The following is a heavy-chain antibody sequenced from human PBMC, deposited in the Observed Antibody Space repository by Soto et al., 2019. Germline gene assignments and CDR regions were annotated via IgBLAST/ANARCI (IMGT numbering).Heavy chain of an antibody. J-gene: IGHJ4*02. D-gene: IGHD6-25*01. V-gene: IGHV4-61*01. CDR1: GGSVSGGSYY. Sequence: PSETLSLTCTVSGGSVSGGSYYWSWIRQSPGKGLEWIGYIYNTGTTKYNATIKNRVTISVDTSKNQFSLRLNSVTAADTAVYYCARAPKVSGAAQTRPDFWGQGSLVTVSS. CDR2: IYNTGTT. CDR3: ARAPKVSGAAQTRPDF.